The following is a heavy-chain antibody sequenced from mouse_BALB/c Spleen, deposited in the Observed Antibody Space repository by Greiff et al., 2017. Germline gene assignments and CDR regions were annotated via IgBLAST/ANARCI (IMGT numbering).Heavy chain of an antibody. Sequence: VQLQQSGPSLVKPSQTLSLTCSVTGDSITSGYWNWIRKFPGNKLEYMGYISYSGSTYYNPSLKSRISITRDTSKNQYYLQLNSVTTEDTATYYCARSGDGNLPWFAYWGQGTLVTVSA. V-gene: IGHV3-8*02. CDR1: GDSITSGY. CDR2: ISYSGST. CDR3: ARSGDGNLPWFAY. D-gene: IGHD2-1*01. J-gene: IGHJ3*01.